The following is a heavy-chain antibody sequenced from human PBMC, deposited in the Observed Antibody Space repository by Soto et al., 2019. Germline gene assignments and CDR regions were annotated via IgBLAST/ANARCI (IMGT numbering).Heavy chain of an antibody. CDR3: AREALGIAARPPLFDY. D-gene: IGHD6-6*01. Sequence: QVQLVQSGAEVKKPGASVKVSCKASGYTFTGYYMHWVRQAPGQGLEWMGWISAYNGNTNYAQKLQGRVTMTTDTSTSTAYMELRSLRSDDTAVYYCAREALGIAARPPLFDYWGQGTLVTVSS. J-gene: IGHJ4*02. V-gene: IGHV1-18*04. CDR2: ISAYNGNT. CDR1: GYTFTGYY.